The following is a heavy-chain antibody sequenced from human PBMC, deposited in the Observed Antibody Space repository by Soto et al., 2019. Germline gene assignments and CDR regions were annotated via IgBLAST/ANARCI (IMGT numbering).Heavy chain of an antibody. J-gene: IGHJ4*02. CDR2: IWNDGSNE. CDR3: VRDQTDSGGYCAS. Sequence: PGGSLRLSCEGSGFPFRSYGIHWVRQAPGKGLEWLAIIWNDGSNEYYADSVKGRFTISRDNSKNTVYLQVTNLRAEDTAVYFCVRDQTDSGGYCASRGKRTRITVSS. D-gene: IGHD2-15*01. V-gene: IGHV3-33*01. CDR1: GFPFRSYG.